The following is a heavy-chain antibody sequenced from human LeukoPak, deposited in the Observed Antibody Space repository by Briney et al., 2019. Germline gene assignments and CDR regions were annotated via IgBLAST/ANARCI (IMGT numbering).Heavy chain of an antibody. Sequence: GGSLRLSCAASGFTVSSNYMSWVRQAPGKGLEWVSVIYSGGSTYYADSVKGRFTISRDNSKTTLYLQMNSLRAEDTAVYYCATMNYGGNYFDYWGQGTLVTVSS. CDR2: IYSGGST. D-gene: IGHD4-23*01. J-gene: IGHJ4*02. CDR1: GFTVSSNY. V-gene: IGHV3-66*01. CDR3: ATMNYGGNYFDY.